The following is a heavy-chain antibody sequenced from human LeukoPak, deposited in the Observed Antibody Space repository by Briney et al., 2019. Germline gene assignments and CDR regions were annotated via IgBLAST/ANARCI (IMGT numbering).Heavy chain of an antibody. CDR2: ISSRSTAI. J-gene: IGHJ4*02. Sequence: GGSLRLSCAASGFTFSYYSMNWVRQAPGKGLEWVSYISSRSTAIYYADSVKGRFTMSRDNSKNTLFVQMNSLRAEDTAVYYCAKDLSGRKGPFDYWGQGTLVTVSS. V-gene: IGHV3-48*01. D-gene: IGHD3-10*01. CDR1: GFTFSYYS. CDR3: AKDLSGRKGPFDY.